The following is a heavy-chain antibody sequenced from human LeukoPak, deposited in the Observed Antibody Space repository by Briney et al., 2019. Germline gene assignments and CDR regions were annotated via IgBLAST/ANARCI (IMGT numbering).Heavy chain of an antibody. Sequence: ASVKVSCKASGYTFTGYHMHWVRQAPGQGLEWMGRINPNSGGTNYAQKFQGRVTMTRDTSISTAYMELSRLRSDDTAVYYCARSLPEISYYDFWSGYWCFDYWGQGTLVTVS. D-gene: IGHD3-3*01. V-gene: IGHV1-2*06. CDR3: ARSLPEISYYDFWSGYWCFDY. CDR2: INPNSGGT. CDR1: GYTFTGYH. J-gene: IGHJ4*02.